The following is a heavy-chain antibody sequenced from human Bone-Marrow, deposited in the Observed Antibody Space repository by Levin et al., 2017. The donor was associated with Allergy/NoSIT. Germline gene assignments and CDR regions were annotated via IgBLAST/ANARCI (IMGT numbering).Heavy chain of an antibody. D-gene: IGHD2-15*01. CDR3: VRDLRNIIVVPGQDDSFDT. CDR1: GFMFSDYT. Sequence: GGSLRLSCVGSGFMFSDYTINWVRQSPGQGLEWVASISSNIDYTFYADSVKGRFTISRDNGKSSVVLQLNSLRAEDTAVYYCVRDLRNIIVVPGQDDSFDTGGQGTLVLVSS. CDR2: ISSNIDYT. J-gene: IGHJ5*02. V-gene: IGHV3-21*06.